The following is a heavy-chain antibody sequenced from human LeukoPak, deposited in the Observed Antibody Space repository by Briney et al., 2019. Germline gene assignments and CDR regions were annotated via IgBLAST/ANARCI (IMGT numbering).Heavy chain of an antibody. CDR3: AREYGDYGNPFDY. CDR1: GGSISSSSYY. CDR2: IYSGGST. J-gene: IGHJ4*02. Sequence: ETLSLTCTVSGGSISSSSYYMSWVRQAPGKGLEWVSVIYSGGSTYYADSVKGRFTISRDNSKNTLYLQMNSLRAEDTAVYYCAREYGDYGNPFDYWGQGTLVTVSS. D-gene: IGHD4-17*01. V-gene: IGHV3-53*01.